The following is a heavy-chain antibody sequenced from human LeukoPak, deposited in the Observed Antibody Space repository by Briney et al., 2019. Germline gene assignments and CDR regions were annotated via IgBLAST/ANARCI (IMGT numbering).Heavy chain of an antibody. CDR2: ISYDGSNK. CDR3: AKDSGYSSGWPLDY. J-gene: IGHJ4*02. D-gene: IGHD6-19*01. V-gene: IGHV3-30*18. CDR1: GFTFSSYG. Sequence: GRSLRLSCAASGFTFSSYGMHWVRQAPGKGLEWVAVISYDGSNKYYADSVKGRFTISRDNSKNTLYLQMNSLRAEDTAVYYCAKDSGYSSGWPLDYWGQGTLVTVSS.